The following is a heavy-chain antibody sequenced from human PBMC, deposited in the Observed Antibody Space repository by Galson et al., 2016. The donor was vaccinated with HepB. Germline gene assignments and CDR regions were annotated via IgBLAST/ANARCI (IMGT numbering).Heavy chain of an antibody. D-gene: IGHD2-15*01. CDR2: INPNSAT. V-gene: IGHV1-2*02. CDR1: GYTLTAYH. Sequence: SVKVSCKASGYTLTAYHMHWVRQAPGQGLEWMGWINPNSATNYARKLQGRVTMTRDTSISTLYMELSSLKSDDTAVYYCARDQASLPPYSGAFDIWGQGTMVTVSP. J-gene: IGHJ3*02. CDR3: ARDQASLPPYSGAFDI.